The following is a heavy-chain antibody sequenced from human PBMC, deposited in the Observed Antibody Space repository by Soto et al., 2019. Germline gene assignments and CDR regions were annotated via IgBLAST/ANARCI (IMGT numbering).Heavy chain of an antibody. CDR2: LYSGGTT. J-gene: IGHJ6*03. CDR1: GFTVNGNY. CDR3: ARPAWGLWFGYMDV. V-gene: IGHV3-53*04. D-gene: IGHD3-10*01. Sequence: EVQLVESGGGLVQPGGSLRLSCAVSGFTVNGNYMSWVRQAPGKGLEWVSVLYSGGTTYYADSVKGRFTISRHNSNNTLFLQMDSLRVDDTAIYYCARPAWGLWFGYMDVWGKGTTVTVSS.